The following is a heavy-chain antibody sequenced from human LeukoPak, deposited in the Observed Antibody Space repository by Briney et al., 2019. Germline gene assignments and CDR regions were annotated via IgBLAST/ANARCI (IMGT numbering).Heavy chain of an antibody. V-gene: IGHV4-59*08. Sequence: SETLSLTCTVSGGSISSYYWSWIRQPPGKGLEWIGYIYYSGSTNYNPSLKSRVTISVDTSKNQFSLKLSSVTAADTAVYYCARNHIAVAGMSGSYNWFDPWGQGTLVTVSS. CDR1: GGSISSYY. CDR3: ARNHIAVAGMSGSYNWFDP. J-gene: IGHJ5*02. CDR2: IYYSGST. D-gene: IGHD6-19*01.